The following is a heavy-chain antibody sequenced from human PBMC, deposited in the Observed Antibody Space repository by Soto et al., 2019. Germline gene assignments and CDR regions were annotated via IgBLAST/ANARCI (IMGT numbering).Heavy chain of an antibody. J-gene: IGHJ6*02. CDR3: ARALTISSQYSGMDV. CDR2: IIPILGIA. D-gene: IGHD3-9*01. V-gene: IGHV1-69*02. Sequence: QVQLVQSGAEVKKPGSSVKVSCKASGGTFSSYTISWVRQAPGQGLEWMGRIIPILGIANYAQKFQGRVTITADKSRSTANMELGSLRSEATAVYYWARALTISSQYSGMDVWGQGTRATVSS. CDR1: GGTFSSYT.